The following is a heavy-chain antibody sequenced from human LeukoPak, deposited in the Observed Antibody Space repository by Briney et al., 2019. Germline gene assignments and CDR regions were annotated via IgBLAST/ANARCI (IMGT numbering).Heavy chain of an antibody. D-gene: IGHD3-22*01. CDR1: GGTFSSYA. V-gene: IGHV1-69*06. Sequence: ASVKVSCKASGGTFSSYAISWVRQAPGQGLEWMGGIIPIFGTANYAQKFQGSVTITADKFTSTAYMELSSLRSEDTAVYYCARDILMDYYDSSGYFYWYFDLWGRGTLVTVSS. CDR3: ARDILMDYYDSSGYFYWYFDL. CDR2: IIPIFGTA. J-gene: IGHJ2*01.